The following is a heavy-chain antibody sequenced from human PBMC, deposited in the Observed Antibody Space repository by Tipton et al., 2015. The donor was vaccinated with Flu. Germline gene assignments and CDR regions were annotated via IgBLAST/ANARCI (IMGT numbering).Heavy chain of an antibody. J-gene: IGHJ4*02. CDR2: IYYSGST. D-gene: IGHD3-3*02. Sequence: TLSLTCTVSGDSISSYYWTWIRQPPGKGLEWIGHIYYSGSTNYSPSLKSRVTISKDTSKNQFSLKLNSVTAADTAVYYCARGTNSILSLPFDNWGQGTLVTVSS. V-gene: IGHV4-59*01. CDR1: GDSISSYY. CDR3: ARGTNSILSLPFDN.